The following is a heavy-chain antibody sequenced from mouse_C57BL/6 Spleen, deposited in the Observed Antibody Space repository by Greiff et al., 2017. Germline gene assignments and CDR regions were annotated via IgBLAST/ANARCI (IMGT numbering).Heavy chain of an antibody. J-gene: IGHJ1*03. CDR2: INPSTGGT. Sequence: VQLKESGPELVKPGASVKISCKASGYSFTGYYMHWVKQSSEKSLEWIGEINPSTGGTSYNQKFKGKATLTVDKSSSTAYMQLKSLTSEDSAVYYCARSSYWYFDVWGTGTTVTVSS. V-gene: IGHV1-43*01. CDR1: GYSFTGYY. CDR3: ARSSYWYFDV.